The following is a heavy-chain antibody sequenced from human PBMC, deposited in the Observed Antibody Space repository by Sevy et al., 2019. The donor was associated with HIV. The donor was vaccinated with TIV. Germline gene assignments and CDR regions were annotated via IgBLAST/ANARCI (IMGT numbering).Heavy chain of an antibody. Sequence: GGSLRLSCAASGFTFRNYGIHWVRQAPGKGLEWVAFIGYDGSNKDYADSVKGRFTLSRDNSRNTLYLQMNSLGAEDTAIYYCAKDLYCSTGCGLDYWGQGTLVTVSS. CDR3: AKDLYCSTGCGLDY. V-gene: IGHV3-30*02. CDR2: IGYDGSNK. D-gene: IGHD2-8*01. J-gene: IGHJ4*02. CDR1: GFTFRNYG.